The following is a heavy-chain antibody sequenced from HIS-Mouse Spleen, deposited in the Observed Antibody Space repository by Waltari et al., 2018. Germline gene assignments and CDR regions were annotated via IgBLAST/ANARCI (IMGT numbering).Heavy chain of an antibody. CDR1: GGSISSSRYS. J-gene: IGHJ2*01. V-gene: IGHV4-39*07. CDR2: IYYSGST. CDR3: AREIPYSSSWYDWYFDL. Sequence: QLQLQESGPGLVKPSETLSLTCTVSGGSISSSRYSSGWIRQPPGKGLEWIGSIYYSGSTYYNPSLKSRVTISVDTSKNQFSLKLSSVTAADTAVYYCAREIPYSSSWYDWYFDLWGRGTLVTVSS. D-gene: IGHD6-13*01.